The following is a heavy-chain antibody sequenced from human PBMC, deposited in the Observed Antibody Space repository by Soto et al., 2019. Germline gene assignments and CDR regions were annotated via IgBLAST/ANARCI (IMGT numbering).Heavy chain of an antibody. V-gene: IGHV3-30*18. CDR2: ISYDGSNK. D-gene: IGHD3-3*01. CDR3: AKDDRELYYDFWRGSNWFDP. CDR1: GFTFSSYG. Sequence: GSLRLSCAASGFTFSSYGMHWVRQAPGKGLEWVAVISYDGSNKFYADSVKGRFTISRDNSKNTLYLQMSSLRAEDTAVYYCAKDDRELYYDFWRGSNWFDPWGQGTLVTVSS. J-gene: IGHJ5*02.